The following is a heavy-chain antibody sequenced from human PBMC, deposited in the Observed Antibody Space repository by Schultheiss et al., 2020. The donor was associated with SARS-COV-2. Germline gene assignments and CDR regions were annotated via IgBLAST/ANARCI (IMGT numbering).Heavy chain of an antibody. V-gene: IGHV3-33*01. J-gene: IGHJ6*02. Sequence: GESLKISCAASGFTFSSYGMHWVRQAPGKGLEWVAVIWYDGSNKYYADSVKGRFTISRDNSKNTLYLQMNSLRAEDTAVYYCARVVGYGNNAGEVGYAMDDWGQGTTVTVSS. CDR2: IWYDGSNK. CDR1: GFTFSSYG. D-gene: IGHD1/OR15-1a*01. CDR3: ARVVGYGNNAGEVGYAMDD.